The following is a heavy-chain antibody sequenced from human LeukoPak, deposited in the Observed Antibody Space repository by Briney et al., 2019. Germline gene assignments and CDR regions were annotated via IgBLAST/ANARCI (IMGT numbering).Heavy chain of an antibody. CDR1: GGAIDVHF. J-gene: IGHJ3*01. Sequence: PSETLSLTCTVSGGAIDVHFWHWIRQPPGRGLGWIGYVYYTGSTSYNLSLRSRVSISVDTSKSLLSLTLTSVTAADTAMYFCARDPPGLDGAFDLWGQGTMATVSS. CDR3: ARDPPGLDGAFDL. V-gene: IGHV4-59*11. CDR2: VYYTGST. D-gene: IGHD6-19*01.